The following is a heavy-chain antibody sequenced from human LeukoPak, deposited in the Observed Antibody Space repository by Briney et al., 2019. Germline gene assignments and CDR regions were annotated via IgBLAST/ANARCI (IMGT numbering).Heavy chain of an antibody. V-gene: IGHV4-34*01. D-gene: IGHD2-8*01. J-gene: IGHJ5*02. CDR2: INHSGST. CDR3: ARARRYCTNGVCYTWGNWFGP. Sequence: SETLSLTCAVYGGSFSGYYWSWIRQPPGKGLEWIGEINHSGSTNYNPSLKSRVTISVDTSKNQFSLKLSSVTAADTAVYYCARARRYCTNGVCYTWGNWFGPWGQGTLVTVSS. CDR1: GGSFSGYY.